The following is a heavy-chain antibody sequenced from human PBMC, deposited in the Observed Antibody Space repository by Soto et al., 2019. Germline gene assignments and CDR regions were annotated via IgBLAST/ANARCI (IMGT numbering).Heavy chain of an antibody. J-gene: IGHJ4*02. CDR2: INPNSGGT. D-gene: IGHD3-22*01. CDR1: GYTFTGYY. Sequence: RASVKVSCKASGYTFTGYYMHWVRQAPGQGLEWMGWINPNSGGTNYAQKFQGRVTMTRDTSISTAYMELSRLRSDDTAVYYCARAPKTKFYYYDSSGYNYYFDYWDQGTLVTVSS. V-gene: IGHV1-2*02. CDR3: ARAPKTKFYYYDSSGYNYYFDY.